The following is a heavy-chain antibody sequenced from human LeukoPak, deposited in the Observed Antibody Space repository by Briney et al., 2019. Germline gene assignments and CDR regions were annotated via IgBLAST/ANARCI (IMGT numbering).Heavy chain of an antibody. J-gene: IGHJ4*02. D-gene: IGHD3-10*01. CDR2: IIPIFGTA. CDR3: ARSGVRGVIRAYYFDY. CDR1: GGTFSGYA. Sequence: SVKVSCKASGGTFSGYAISWVRQAPGQGLEWMGGIIPIFGTANYAQKFQGRVTITADESTSTAYMELSSLRSEDTAVYYCARSGVRGVIRAYYFDYWGQGTLVTVSS. V-gene: IGHV1-69*01.